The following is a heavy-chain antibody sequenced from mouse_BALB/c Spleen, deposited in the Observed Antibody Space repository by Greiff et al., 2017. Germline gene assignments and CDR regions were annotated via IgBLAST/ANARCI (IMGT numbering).Heavy chain of an antibody. CDR1: GYTFTDYA. CDR3: ARSYGSSSFDY. D-gene: IGHD1-1*01. Sequence: QVHVKQSGAELVRPGVSVKISCKGSGYTFTDYAMHWVKQSHAKSLEWIGVISTYYGDASYNQKFKGKATMTVDKSSSTAYMELARLTSEDSAIYYCARSYGSSSFDYWGQGTTLTVSS. J-gene: IGHJ2*01. V-gene: IGHV1S137*01. CDR2: ISTYYGDA.